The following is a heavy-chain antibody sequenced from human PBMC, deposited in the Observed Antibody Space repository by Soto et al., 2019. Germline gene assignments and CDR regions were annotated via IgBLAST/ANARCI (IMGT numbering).Heavy chain of an antibody. CDR3: ARGGDNSPWYFSL. Sequence: SETLSLTCTVSGGSINNNYWSWIQQPPGRGLEWIGYIFSNGRTNYNPSLESRVTISVDTSTNQLSLRLRSVTAADTAVYFCARGGDNSPWYFSLWGQGTLVTVSS. D-gene: IGHD6-13*01. V-gene: IGHV4-59*01. CDR2: IFSNGRT. CDR1: GGSINNNY. J-gene: IGHJ4*02.